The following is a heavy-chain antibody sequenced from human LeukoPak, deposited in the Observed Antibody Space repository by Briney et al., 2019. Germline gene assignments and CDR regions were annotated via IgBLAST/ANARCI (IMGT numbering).Heavy chain of an antibody. CDR2: INPNSGGT. V-gene: IGHV1-2*02. Sequence: ASVKVSCKASGYTFTGYYMHWVRQAPGQGLEWMGWINPNSGGTNYAQKFQGRVTMTRDTSISTVYMELTSLRSEDTAVYYCATGGSRVQLWILAGWYYFDNWGQGTLVTVSS. D-gene: IGHD5-18*01. J-gene: IGHJ4*02. CDR1: GYTFTGYY. CDR3: ATGGSRVQLWILAGWYYFDN.